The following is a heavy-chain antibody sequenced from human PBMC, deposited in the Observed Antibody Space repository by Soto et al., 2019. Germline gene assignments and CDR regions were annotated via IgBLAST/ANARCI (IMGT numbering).Heavy chain of an antibody. J-gene: IGHJ6*02. Sequence: ASVKVSCKASGYGFTTYGISWVRQAPGQGLEWMGWISGYNGDTKSAQKFQGRLSITTDTSTSTAYMEVSSLRSEDTAVYYCAKVRYSSPMGYYYRMDVCGQGTT. CDR3: AKVRYSSPMGYYYRMDV. D-gene: IGHD6-19*01. CDR2: ISGYNGDT. V-gene: IGHV1-18*04. CDR1: GYGFTTYG.